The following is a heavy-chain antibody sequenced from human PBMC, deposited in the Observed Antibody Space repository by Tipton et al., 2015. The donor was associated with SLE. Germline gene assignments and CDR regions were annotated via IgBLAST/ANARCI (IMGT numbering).Heavy chain of an antibody. J-gene: IGHJ4*02. CDR1: GGSISGSY. CDR3: AREPRSGYHDY. CDR2: IYYSGST. D-gene: IGHD3-3*01. Sequence: LRLSCSVSGGSISGSYWSWIRQPPRKGLEWIGYIYYSGSTNYNPSLMSRVTISVDTSKNQFTLKLNSVTTADTAVYYCAREPRSGYHDYWGQGTLVIVSS. V-gene: IGHV4-59*01.